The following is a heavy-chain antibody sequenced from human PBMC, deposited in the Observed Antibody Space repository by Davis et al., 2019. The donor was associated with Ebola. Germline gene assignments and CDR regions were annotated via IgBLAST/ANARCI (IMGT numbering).Heavy chain of an antibody. J-gene: IGHJ4*02. V-gene: IGHV3-53*05. D-gene: IGHD2-8*01. CDR2: IYDHST. CDR1: GGSISSYS. CDR3: ARHAHDNNGKNLDY. Sequence: ETLSLTCTVSGGSISSYSWSWIRQAPGKGLEWVSVIYDHSTAYADSVRGRFIISRDKSNNTLYLEMNSLRVDDTAVYYCARHAHDNNGKNLDYWGQGTLVTVSS.